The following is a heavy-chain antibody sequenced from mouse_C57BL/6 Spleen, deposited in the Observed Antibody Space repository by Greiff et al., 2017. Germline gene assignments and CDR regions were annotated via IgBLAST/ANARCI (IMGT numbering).Heavy chain of an antibody. Sequence: DVKLVESGGGLVKPGGSLKLSCAASGFTFSDYGMHWVRQAPEKGLEWVAYISSGSSTIYYADTVKGRFTISRDNAKNTLFLQMPSLRSEDTAMYYCARPRDWYFDVWGTGTTVTVSS. CDR1: GFTFSDYG. V-gene: IGHV5-17*01. CDR3: ARPRDWYFDV. J-gene: IGHJ1*03. CDR2: ISSGSSTI.